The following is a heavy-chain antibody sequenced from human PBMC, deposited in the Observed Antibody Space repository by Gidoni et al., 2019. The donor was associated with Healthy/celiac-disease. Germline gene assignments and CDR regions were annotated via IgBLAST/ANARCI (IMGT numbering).Heavy chain of an antibody. CDR2: TSAYKGYT. D-gene: IGHD1-20*01. CDR3: ARDGALNWNDEGSFDY. CDR1: GYTFTSYG. Sequence: QVQLVQSGTEMQKPGVSVKVSCKASGYTFTSYGFSWVRKAPGQGLEWMGWTSAYKGYTNYAQKLQGSVTRTTNTSTSTVYMELRSLRTDDTAVYDCARDGALNWNDEGSFDYWGQGTLVTVSS. V-gene: IGHV1-18*01. J-gene: IGHJ4*02.